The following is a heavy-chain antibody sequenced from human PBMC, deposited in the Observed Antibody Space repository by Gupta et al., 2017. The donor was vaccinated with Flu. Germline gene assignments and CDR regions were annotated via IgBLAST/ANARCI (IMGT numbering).Heavy chain of an antibody. D-gene: IGHD6-19*01. CDR1: GFTFTTYW. Sequence: AASGFTFTTYWMYWVRQAPGKGLEWVASIKQDGSEKYYVDSVKGRFTISRDNAKNSLYLKMNSLRDEDTAVYYCARDHFTGWSQDYWGQGTLVTVSS. J-gene: IGHJ4*02. CDR2: IKQDGSEK. V-gene: IGHV3-7*01. CDR3: ARDHFTGWSQDY.